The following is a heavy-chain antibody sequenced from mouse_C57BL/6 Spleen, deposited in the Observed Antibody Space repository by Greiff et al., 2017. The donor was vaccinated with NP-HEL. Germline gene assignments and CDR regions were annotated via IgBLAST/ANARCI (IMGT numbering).Heavy chain of an antibody. V-gene: IGHV10-1*01. D-gene: IGHD2-3*01. Sequence: EVKVVESGGGLVQPKGSLKLSCAASGFSFNTYAMNWVRQAPGKGLEWVARIRSKSNNYATYYADSVKDRFTISRDDSESMLYLQMNNLKTEDTAMYYCVRVYDGYYYWYFDVWGTGTTVTVSS. CDR3: VRVYDGYYYWYFDV. J-gene: IGHJ1*03. CDR1: GFSFNTYA. CDR2: IRSKSNNYAT.